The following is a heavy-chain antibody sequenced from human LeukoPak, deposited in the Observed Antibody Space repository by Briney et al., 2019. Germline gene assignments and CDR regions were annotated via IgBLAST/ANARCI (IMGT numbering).Heavy chain of an antibody. V-gene: IGHV4-59*01. Sequence: SSETLSLTCTVSSGSISSYYWSWIRQPPGKGLEWIGYIYSGSTNYHPPLKSRLTISVDTSKNQFSLKLSSVTAADTAVYYCAREGSGWDPFDYWGQGTLVTVSS. CDR1: SGSISSYY. J-gene: IGHJ4*02. D-gene: IGHD6-19*01. CDR3: AREGSGWDPFDY. CDR2: IYSGST.